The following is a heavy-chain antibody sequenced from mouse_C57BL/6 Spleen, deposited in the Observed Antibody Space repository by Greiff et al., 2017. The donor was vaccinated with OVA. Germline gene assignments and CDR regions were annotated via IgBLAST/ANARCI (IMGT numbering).Heavy chain of an antibody. V-gene: IGHV3-6*01. CDR1: GYSITSGYY. D-gene: IGHD1-1*01. Sequence: EVKLQESGPGLVKPSQSLSLTCSVTGYSITSGYYWNWIRQFPGNKLEWMGYISYDGSNNYNPSLKNRISITRDTSKNQFFLKLNSVTTEDTATYYCAIYYYGSSYWYVDVWGTGTTVTVSS. CDR3: AIYYYGSSYWYVDV. J-gene: IGHJ1*03. CDR2: ISYDGSN.